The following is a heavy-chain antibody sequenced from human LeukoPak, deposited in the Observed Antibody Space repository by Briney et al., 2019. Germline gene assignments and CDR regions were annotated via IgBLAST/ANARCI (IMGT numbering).Heavy chain of an antibody. CDR1: GFTFSSYS. CDR2: ISSRSSAI. CDR3: ARGRGYSGSYFDAFDI. V-gene: IGHV3-48*04. J-gene: IGHJ3*02. Sequence: GGSLRLSCAASGFTFSSYSMNWVRQAPGRGLEWVSYISSRSSAIYFADSVKGRFTISRDDAKNSLFLQMNSLRAEDTAVYYCARGRGYSGSYFDAFDIWGQGTMVTVSS. D-gene: IGHD1-26*01.